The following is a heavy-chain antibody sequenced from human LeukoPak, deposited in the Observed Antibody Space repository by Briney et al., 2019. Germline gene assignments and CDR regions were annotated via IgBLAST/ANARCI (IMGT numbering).Heavy chain of an antibody. J-gene: IGHJ5*02. CDR3: ARSTTPNWFDP. V-gene: IGHV1-18*01. CDR1: GYTFTSHG. CDR2: ISTYNGNT. Sequence: ASVKVSCKASGYTFTSHGISWVRQALGQGLEWMGWISTYNGNTNYAQKLQGRVSMTTDTSTSTAYMELRSLRSDDTAVYYCARSTTPNWFDPWGQGTLVTVSS. D-gene: IGHD2/OR15-2a*01.